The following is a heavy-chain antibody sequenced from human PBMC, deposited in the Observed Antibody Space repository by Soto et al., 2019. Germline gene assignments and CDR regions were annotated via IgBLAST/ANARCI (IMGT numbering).Heavy chain of an antibody. D-gene: IGHD2-8*01. CDR3: ARYAPPIDY. V-gene: IGHV3-11*06. Sequence: QVQLVESGGGLVKPGGSLRLSCAASGFTFSDYYMSWIRQAPGKGLEWISYISSSSDYTNYADSVKGRFTISRNNAQNSLYLQMNSLRAEDTAVYYCARYAPPIDYWGQGTLVTVSS. J-gene: IGHJ4*02. CDR1: GFTFSDYY. CDR2: ISSSSDYT.